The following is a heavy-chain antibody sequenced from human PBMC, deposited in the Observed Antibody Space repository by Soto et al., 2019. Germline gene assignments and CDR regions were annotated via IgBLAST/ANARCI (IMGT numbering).Heavy chain of an antibody. CDR3: AKSITARPFGY. CDR1: GLTFTSYA. Sequence: GLSLRLPCVASGLTFTSYAMRWVRQAPGKGLEWVSGISGSGGNTYYADSVKGRFTISRDNSKNTLYLQMNSLRAEDTAVYYCAKSITARPFGYWGQRALLTVSS. D-gene: IGHD6-6*01. J-gene: IGHJ4*02. V-gene: IGHV3-23*01. CDR2: ISGSGGNT.